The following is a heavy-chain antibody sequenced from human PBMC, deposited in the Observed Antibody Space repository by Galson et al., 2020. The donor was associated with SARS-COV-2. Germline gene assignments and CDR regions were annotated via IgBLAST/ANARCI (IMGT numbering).Heavy chain of an antibody. CDR2: IYRGGSIYSAGST. CDR1: GFIVSDSY. J-gene: IGHJ4*02. V-gene: IGHV3-23*03. Sequence: GESLKISCAASGFIVSDSYMSWVRQAPGKGLEWVSVIYRGGSIYSAGSTYYADSVEGRFTISRDNSKNTLYLQMNSLRADDTAVYYCARRHSTSWSHDCWGQGTLVTVSS. D-gene: IGHD6-13*01. CDR3: ARRHSTSWSHDC.